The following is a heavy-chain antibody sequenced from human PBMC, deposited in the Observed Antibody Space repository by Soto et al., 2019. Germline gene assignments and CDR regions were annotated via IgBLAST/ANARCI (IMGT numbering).Heavy chain of an antibody. V-gene: IGHV3-21*01. Sequence: EVQLVESGGGLVKPGGSLRLSCAASGFTFSSYSMNWVRQAPGKGLEWVSSISSSSSYIYYSDSVKGRFTISRDNAKNSLYLQMNSLRAEDTAVYYCARIHLGYDAFAIWCQGTMVTVSS. CDR1: GFTFSSYS. CDR2: ISSSSSYI. D-gene: IGHD6-25*01. J-gene: IGHJ3*02. CDR3: ARIHLGYDAFAI.